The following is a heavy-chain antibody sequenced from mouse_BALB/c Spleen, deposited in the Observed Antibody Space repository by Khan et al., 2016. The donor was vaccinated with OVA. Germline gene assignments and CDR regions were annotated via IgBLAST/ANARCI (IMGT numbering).Heavy chain of an antibody. CDR3: ARDAGRY. CDR2: INPKNGVT. Sequence: VQLQQSGPELVKPGASVKISCKTSGYTFTDYTLHWVKQSHGKSLEWIGVINPKNGVTSYNQKFKGKATLTVDKSSSTAYMEFRSLTSEDSAVYYCARDAGRYWGQGTSVTVSS. V-gene: IGHV1-18*01. CDR1: GYTFTDYT. D-gene: IGHD3-3*01. J-gene: IGHJ4*01.